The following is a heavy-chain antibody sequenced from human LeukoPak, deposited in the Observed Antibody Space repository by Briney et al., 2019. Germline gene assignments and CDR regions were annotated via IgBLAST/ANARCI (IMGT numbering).Heavy chain of an antibody. CDR2: IYYTGST. D-gene: IGHD5-12*01. J-gene: IGHJ4*01. CDR3: ARFSRGSDYYFDY. Sequence: SETLSLTCTVSGGSISSGDYYWSWIRQPQGKGLEWIGYIYYTGSTYYNPSLKSRVTISGDTFKNQLSLKLSSVTAADTAVYYCARFSRGSDYYFDYWGQGTLVTVSS. CDR1: GGSISSGDYY. V-gene: IGHV4-30-4*01.